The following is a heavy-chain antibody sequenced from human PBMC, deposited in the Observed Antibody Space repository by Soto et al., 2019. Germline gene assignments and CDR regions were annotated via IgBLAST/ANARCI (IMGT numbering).Heavy chain of an antibody. J-gene: IGHJ4*02. CDR3: ARSTNGSFDY. CDR1: GFVFSNYW. V-gene: IGHV3-74*01. CDR2: INYDGDIR. D-gene: IGHD2-8*01. Sequence: GGSLRLSCAASGFVFSNYWMHWVRQVPGKGLVWVSRINYDGDIRNYTDSVKGRFTLSRDNARGTLHLQMNSLSAEDTAVYYCARSTNGSFDYWGQGTLVTVS.